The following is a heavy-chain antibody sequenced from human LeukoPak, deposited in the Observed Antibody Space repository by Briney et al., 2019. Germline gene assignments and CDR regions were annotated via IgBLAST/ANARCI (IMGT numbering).Heavy chain of an antibody. Sequence: PSETLSLTCTVSGGSISSYYWGWIRQPPGKGLEWIGYIYYSGSTNYNPSLKSRVTISVDTSKNQFSLKLSSVTAADTAVYYCARDLGYCSSTSCYLNWFDPWGQGTLVTVSS. CDR1: GGSISSYY. V-gene: IGHV4-59*01. J-gene: IGHJ5*02. CDR3: ARDLGYCSSTSCYLNWFDP. D-gene: IGHD2-2*01. CDR2: IYYSGST.